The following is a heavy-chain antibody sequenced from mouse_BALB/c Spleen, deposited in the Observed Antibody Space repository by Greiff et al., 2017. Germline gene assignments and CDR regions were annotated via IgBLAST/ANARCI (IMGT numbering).Heavy chain of an antibody. Sequence: QVQLQQPGAELVKPGASVKLSCKASGYTFTSYWMHWVKQRPGQGLEWIGEINPSNGRTNYNEKFKSKATLTVDKSSSTAYMQLSSLTSEDSAVYYCAVYYDYDDGFAYWGQGTLVTVSA. D-gene: IGHD2-4*01. CDR1: GYTFTSYW. V-gene: IGHV1S81*02. J-gene: IGHJ3*01. CDR3: AVYYDYDDGFAY. CDR2: INPSNGRT.